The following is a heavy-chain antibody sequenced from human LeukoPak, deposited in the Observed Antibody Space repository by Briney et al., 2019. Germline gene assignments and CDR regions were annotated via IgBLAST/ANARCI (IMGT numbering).Heavy chain of an antibody. J-gene: IGHJ6*03. D-gene: IGHD3-10*01. CDR3: ARDYPRFYGVRMDV. CDR1: GGSISSSSYY. CDR2: IYYSGST. V-gene: IGHV4-39*02. Sequence: KPSETLSLTCTVSGGSISSSSYYWGWIRQPPGKGLEWIGSIYYSGSTYYNPSLKSRVTISVDTSKNQFSLKLSSVTAADAAVYYCARDYPRFYGVRMDVWGKGTTVTVSS.